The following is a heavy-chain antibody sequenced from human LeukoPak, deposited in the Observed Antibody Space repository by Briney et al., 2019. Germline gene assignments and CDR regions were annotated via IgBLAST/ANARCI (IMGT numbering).Heavy chain of an antibody. CDR1: GYTLTSYY. D-gene: IGHD2-15*01. J-gene: IGHJ5*02. Sequence: ASVNVSCKPSGYTLTSYYMHWVRQAPGQGREWMGIINPSGGSKSYAQKFQGRVTMTRDKSTSTVYMELSSLRSEDTAGYYCARDKCGSGSCYSEPWGQGALVTVSS. V-gene: IGHV1-46*01. CDR2: INPSGGSK. CDR3: ARDKCGSGSCYSEP.